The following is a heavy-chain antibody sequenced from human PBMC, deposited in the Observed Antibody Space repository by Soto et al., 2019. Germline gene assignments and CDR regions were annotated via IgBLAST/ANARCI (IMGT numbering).Heavy chain of an antibody. CDR2: IFSNDEK. V-gene: IGHV2-26*01. J-gene: IGHJ5*02. CDR1: GFSLSNARMG. CDR3: ARITRVRGVIFWFDP. D-gene: IGHD3-10*01. Sequence: SGPTLLNPTETLTLTCTVSGFSLSNARMGVSWIRQPPGKALEWLAHIFSNDEKSYSTSLKSRLTISKDTSKSQVVLTMTNMDPVDTATYYCARITRVRGVIFWFDPWGQGTLVTVSS.